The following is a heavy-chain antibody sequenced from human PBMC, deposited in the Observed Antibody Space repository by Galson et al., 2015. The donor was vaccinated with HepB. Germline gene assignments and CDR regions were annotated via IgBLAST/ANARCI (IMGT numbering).Heavy chain of an antibody. CDR1: GFNFADYW. CDR3: ARGRYPGALVVSFDS. V-gene: IGHV5-51*03. CDR2: IYPDDSDA. Sequence: QSGAEVKRPGDSLKISCEGFGFNFADYWIAWVRQTPGKGLEWMGSIYPDDSDARYSPSFQGQVTLSVDKAIEAAYVEWKRVRASDTAIYYCARGRYPGALVVSFDSWGQGTPVTVSS. D-gene: IGHD3-9*01. J-gene: IGHJ3*01.